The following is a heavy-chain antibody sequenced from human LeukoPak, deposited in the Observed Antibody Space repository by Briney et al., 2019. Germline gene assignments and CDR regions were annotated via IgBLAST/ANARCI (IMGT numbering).Heavy chain of an antibody. J-gene: IGHJ4*02. Sequence: ASVKVSCKASGGTFSSYAISWVRQAPGQGLEWMGGIIPIFGTANYAQKFQGRVTITADESTSTAYMELSSLRSEDTAVYYCARFGYDSSGSYYFDYWGQGTLVTVSS. CDR1: GGTFSSYA. D-gene: IGHD3-22*01. CDR3: ARFGYDSSGSYYFDY. V-gene: IGHV1-69*13. CDR2: IIPIFGTA.